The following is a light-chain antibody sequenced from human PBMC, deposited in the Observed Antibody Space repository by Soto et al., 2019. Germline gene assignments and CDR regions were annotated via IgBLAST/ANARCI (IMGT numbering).Light chain of an antibody. CDR1: STDVGSYNI. J-gene: IGLJ3*02. CDR3: TSFTTTNIWV. CDR2: EVS. Sequence: QSALTQPASVSGSPGQSITISCTAASTDVGSYNIVSWYQQHPGKAPKLVICEVSNRPSGVSSRFSGSKSGNTASLTISGLRAEDEADYYCTSFTTTNIWVFGGGTKLTVL. V-gene: IGLV2-14*02.